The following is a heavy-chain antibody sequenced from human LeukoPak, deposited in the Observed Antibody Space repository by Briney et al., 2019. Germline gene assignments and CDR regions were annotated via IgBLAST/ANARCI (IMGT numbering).Heavy chain of an antibody. V-gene: IGHV3-74*01. J-gene: IGHJ4*02. CDR1: GFAFSSYC. Sequence: GGSLRLSCATSGFAFSSYCTLWVRQVPGKGLVWVLRISGDGSTTTYADSVKGRFTIYRDNTNNNLYLQMNSLRAEDTAIYYCARSQFDYWGQGILVTVTS. CDR2: ISGDGSTT. CDR3: ARSQFDY.